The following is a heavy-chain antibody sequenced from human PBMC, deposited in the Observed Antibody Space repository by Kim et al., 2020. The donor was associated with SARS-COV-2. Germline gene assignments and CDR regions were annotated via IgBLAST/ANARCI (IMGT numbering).Heavy chain of an antibody. CDR1: GGSISSYS. J-gene: IGHJ4*02. CDR2: TYYSGRT. Sequence: SETLSLTCTVSGGSISSYSWSWIRQPPGKGLEWIGYTYYSGRTNYNPSLKSRVTISLDTSKNQFSLRLSSVTAADTAVYFCARDRIGYCSGTSCSLHLDYWGQGTLVTVSS. D-gene: IGHD2-2*01. V-gene: IGHV4-59*01. CDR3: ARDRIGYCSGTSCSLHLDY.